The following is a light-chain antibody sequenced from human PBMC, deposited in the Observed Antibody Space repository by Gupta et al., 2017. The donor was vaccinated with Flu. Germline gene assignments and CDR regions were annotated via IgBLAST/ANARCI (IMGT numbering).Light chain of an antibody. CDR1: NIGSKS. CDR3: QVWDRINDQWG. V-gene: IGLV3-21*02. J-gene: IGLJ3*02. CDR2: DDS. Sequence: SYVLTQPPSVSVAPGQTARITCGGENIGSKSVHWYQQRPGQAPVLVVYDDSDRPSGIPERFSGSNSGDTATLTISRVEAGDEADYYCQVWDRINDQWGFGGGTKLTVL.